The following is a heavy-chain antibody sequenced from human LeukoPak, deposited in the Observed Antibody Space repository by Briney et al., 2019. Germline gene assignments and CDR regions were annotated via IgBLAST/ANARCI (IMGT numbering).Heavy chain of an antibody. CDR3: ATSLYGGNLLNY. J-gene: IGHJ4*02. Sequence: GASVKVSCKASGYTFTDYYIHWVRQAPGQGLEWMGWINTKRGSTNYAQKFQGRVTMTRDTSISTTYMDLSRLRSDDTAVYYCATSLYGGNLLNYWGQGTLVTVSS. CDR2: INTKRGST. CDR1: GYTFTDYY. V-gene: IGHV1-2*02. D-gene: IGHD4/OR15-4a*01.